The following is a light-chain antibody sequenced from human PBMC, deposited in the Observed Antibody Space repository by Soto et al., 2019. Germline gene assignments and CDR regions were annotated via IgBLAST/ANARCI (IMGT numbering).Light chain of an antibody. CDR1: QSVSSSS. CDR2: GAS. V-gene: IGKV3-20*01. CDR3: QRYGRSPPWT. Sequence: EIVMTQSPGTLSVSPGERATLSCRASQSVSSSSLAWYQQKPGQAPRLLIYGASSRATGIPDRFSGSGSGADFTLTISRLEPEDFAVYYCQRYGRSPPWTFGQGTKVDIK. J-gene: IGKJ1*01.